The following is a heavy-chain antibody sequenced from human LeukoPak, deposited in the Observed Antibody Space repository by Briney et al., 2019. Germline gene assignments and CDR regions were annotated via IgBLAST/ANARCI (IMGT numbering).Heavy chain of an antibody. D-gene: IGHD2-15*01. Sequence: PSETLSLTCGVYGGPFSGYYWSWIRQPPGKGLEWIGEINHSGSTNYNPSLTSRVTMSVDTSENQFSLKLSSVTAADTAVYYCASLKVVVVPYCFDSWGQGTLVTVSS. CDR1: GGPFSGYY. V-gene: IGHV4-34*01. CDR3: ASLKVVVVPYCFDS. CDR2: INHSGST. J-gene: IGHJ4*02.